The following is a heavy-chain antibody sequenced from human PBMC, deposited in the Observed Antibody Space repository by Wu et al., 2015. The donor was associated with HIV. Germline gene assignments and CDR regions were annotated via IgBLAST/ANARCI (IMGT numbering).Heavy chain of an antibody. CDR1: GGTFNNYA. Sequence: QVQLVQSGAEVKKPGSSVKVSCRPSGGTFNNYAFSWVRQAPGQGPEWMGRILPVFGTSIYAQKFQGRVTITADESTGTAYMDLSSLRSDDTAVYYCARGVVRSREFDTWGQGTLVTVSS. V-gene: IGHV1-69*13. CDR2: ILPVFGTS. D-gene: IGHD1-1*01. J-gene: IGHJ4*02. CDR3: ARGVVRSREFDT.